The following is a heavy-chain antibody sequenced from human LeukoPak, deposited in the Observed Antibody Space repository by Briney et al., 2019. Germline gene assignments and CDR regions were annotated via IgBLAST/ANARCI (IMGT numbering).Heavy chain of an antibody. CDR2: INTNTGNP. J-gene: IGHJ5*02. CDR1: GYTFTSYA. D-gene: IGHD3-10*01. CDR3: ARGPGATMVRGVRDWFDP. Sequence: GASVKVSCKASGYTFTSYAMNLVRQAPGQGLEWMGWINTNTGNPTYAQGFTGRFVFSLDTSVSTAYLQISSLKAEDTAVYYCARGPGATMVRGVRDWFDPWGQGTLDTVSS. V-gene: IGHV7-4-1*02.